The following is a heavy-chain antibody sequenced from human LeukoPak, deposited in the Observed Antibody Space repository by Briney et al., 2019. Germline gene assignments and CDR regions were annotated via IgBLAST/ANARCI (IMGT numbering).Heavy chain of an antibody. CDR1: GYSFTSYW. D-gene: IGHD3-22*01. V-gene: IGHV5-51*01. CDR2: IYPGDSDT. J-gene: IGHJ3*02. Sequence: GESLKISCKGSGYSFTSYWIGWVLQMPGKGLEWMGIIYPGDSDTRYSPSFQGQVTISADKSISTAYLQWSSLKASDTAMYYCARQPRRYYDSSGHILGDAFDIWGQGTMATVSS. CDR3: ARQPRRYYDSSGHILGDAFDI.